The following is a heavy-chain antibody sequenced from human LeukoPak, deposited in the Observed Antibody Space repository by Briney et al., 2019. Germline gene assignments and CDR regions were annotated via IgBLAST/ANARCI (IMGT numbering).Heavy chain of an antibody. CDR2: ISSSSSYI. J-gene: IGHJ4*02. CDR3: ARDLITMVRGVNWEFDY. D-gene: IGHD3-10*01. Sequence: PGGSLRLSCAASGFTFSSYSMNWVRQAPGKGLEWVSSISSSSSYIYYADSVKGRFTISRDNAKNSLYLQMNSLRAEDMAVYYCARDLITMVRGVNWEFDYWGQGTLVTVSS. V-gene: IGHV3-21*01. CDR1: GFTFSSYS.